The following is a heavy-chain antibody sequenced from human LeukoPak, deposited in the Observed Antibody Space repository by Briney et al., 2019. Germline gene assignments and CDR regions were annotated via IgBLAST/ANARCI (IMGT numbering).Heavy chain of an antibody. J-gene: IGHJ4*02. CDR1: GGSISGYY. V-gene: IGHV4-59*08. CDR2: IYYSGST. Sequence: SETLSLTCSVSGGSISGYYWSWIRQPPGQGLEWIGYIYYSGSTNYNPSLKSRVTISVDTSKNQFSLKLSSVTAADTAVYYCARHVWLQPFDYWGQGTLVTVSS. D-gene: IGHD3-9*01. CDR3: ARHVWLQPFDY.